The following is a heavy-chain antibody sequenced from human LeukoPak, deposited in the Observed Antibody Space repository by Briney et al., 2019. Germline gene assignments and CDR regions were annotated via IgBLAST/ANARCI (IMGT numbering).Heavy chain of an antibody. V-gene: IGHV1-2*02. Sequence: ASVKVSCKASGYTFTGYYIHWVRQAPGQGLEWMGWINPNSGGTNYAQKFQGRVTMTRNTSISTAYMELSSLRSEDTAVYYCARSYSNSWYYYYYYMDVWGKGTTVTISS. CDR2: INPNSGGT. J-gene: IGHJ6*03. CDR1: GYTFTGYY. D-gene: IGHD6-13*01. CDR3: ARSYSNSWYYYYYYMDV.